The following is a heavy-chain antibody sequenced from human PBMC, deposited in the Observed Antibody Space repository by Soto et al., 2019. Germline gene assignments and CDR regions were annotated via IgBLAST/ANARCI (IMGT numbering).Heavy chain of an antibody. D-gene: IGHD3-22*01. Sequence: SETLSLTCTVSGGSISSSSYYWGWIRQPPGKGLEWIGSIYYSGSTYYNPSLKSRVTISVDTSKNQFSLKLSSVTAADTAVYYCARLFSSGYWPFDYWGQGTLVTVSS. CDR3: ARLFSSGYWPFDY. CDR1: GGSISSSSYY. V-gene: IGHV4-39*01. CDR2: IYYSGST. J-gene: IGHJ4*02.